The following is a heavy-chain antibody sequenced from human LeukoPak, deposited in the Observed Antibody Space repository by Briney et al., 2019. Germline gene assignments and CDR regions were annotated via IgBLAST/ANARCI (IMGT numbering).Heavy chain of an antibody. J-gene: IGHJ4*02. CDR1: GFTFSSYG. CDR3: AKDRYSYAFEYSDS. CDR2: ISNDGSKK. V-gene: IGHV3-30*18. Sequence: GGSLGLSCAASGFTFSSYGMHWVRQAPGKGLDWVAVISNDGSKKYYADSEKGRFTIPRDNSKNTLSLQVSSLRAEDTAVYYCAKDRYSYAFEYSDSWGQGTLVTVSS. D-gene: IGHD5-18*01.